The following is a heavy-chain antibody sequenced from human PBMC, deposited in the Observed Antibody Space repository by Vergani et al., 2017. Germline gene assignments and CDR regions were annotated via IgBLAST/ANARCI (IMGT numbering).Heavy chain of an antibody. Sequence: VQLVESGGGLVKPGGSLRLSCAASGFTFSDFSMSWVRQAPGKGLEWVAFIGSSGPYINYADSVKARFIISRDNTNTSLFLQLRSVRAEDAAVYYCARECTRGGCPDNYGMDVWGQGATVTVSS. V-gene: IGHV3-21*06. CDR1: GFTFSDFS. CDR2: IGSSGPYI. D-gene: IGHD2-8*01. CDR3: ARECTRGGCPDNYGMDV. J-gene: IGHJ6*02.